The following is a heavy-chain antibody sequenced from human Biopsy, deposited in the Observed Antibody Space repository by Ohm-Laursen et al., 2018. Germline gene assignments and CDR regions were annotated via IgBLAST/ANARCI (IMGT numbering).Heavy chain of an antibody. Sequence: AASVKVSCKASSYTFTDYNIHWMRQAPGQGLEWLGYINCKTGATNYAQEFQGTVTMTRDTSISTAYLALGSLRSADTAIYYCARDPLNGHKHFDYWGQGSLVTVSS. CDR1: SYTFTDYN. D-gene: IGHD2-8*01. J-gene: IGHJ4*02. V-gene: IGHV1-2*02. CDR3: ARDPLNGHKHFDY. CDR2: INCKTGAT.